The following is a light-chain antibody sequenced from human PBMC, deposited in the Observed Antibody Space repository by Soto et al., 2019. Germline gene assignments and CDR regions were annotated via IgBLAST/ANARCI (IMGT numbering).Light chain of an antibody. V-gene: IGKV3-15*01. J-gene: IGKJ1*01. CDR3: HHYNNWPPWT. CDR1: QSVSIN. CDR2: GAS. Sequence: EVVMTQSPATLSVSPGERATLSSRAGQSVSINLAWYQQKPGQAPRLLIFGASTRATGIPARFSGSGSGTEFTLTISSLQSEDFAVYYCHHYNNWPPWTFGQGTKVEI.